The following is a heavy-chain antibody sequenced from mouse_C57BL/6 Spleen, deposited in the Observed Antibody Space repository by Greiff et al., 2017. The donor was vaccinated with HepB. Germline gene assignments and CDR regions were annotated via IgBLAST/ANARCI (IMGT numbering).Heavy chain of an antibody. CDR1: GYTFTSYG. J-gene: IGHJ1*03. D-gene: IGHD1-1*01. CDR2: IYPRSGNT. Sequence: VQLQQSGAELARPGASVKLSCKASGYTFTSYGISWVKQRTGQGLEWIGEIYPRSGNTYYNEKFKGKDTLTADKSSSTAYMELRSLTSEDSAVYYCARMTVVARDWYFDVWGTGTTVTVSS. V-gene: IGHV1-81*01. CDR3: ARMTVVARDWYFDV.